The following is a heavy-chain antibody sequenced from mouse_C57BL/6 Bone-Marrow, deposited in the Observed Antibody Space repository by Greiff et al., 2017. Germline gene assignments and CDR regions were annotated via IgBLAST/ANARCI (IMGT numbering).Heavy chain of an antibody. CDR2: LLPGSGST. J-gene: IGHJ4*01. Sequence: VQVVESGAELMKPGASVKLSCKATGYTFTGYWIEWVKQRPGHGLEWFGELLPGSGSTNYHEKFKGKATFTADTSSNTAYMQLSSLTTEDSAIYCCARWGYGRSPYAMDYWGQGTSVTVSS. CDR1: GYTFTGYW. D-gene: IGHD1-1*01. V-gene: IGHV1-9*01. CDR3: ARWGYGRSPYAMDY.